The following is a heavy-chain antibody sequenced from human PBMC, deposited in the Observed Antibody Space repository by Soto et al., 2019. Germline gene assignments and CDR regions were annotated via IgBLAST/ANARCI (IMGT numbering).Heavy chain of an antibody. Sequence: EVQLLESGGGLVQPGGSLRLSCAASGFTFSNYAMSWVRQAPGKGLEWVSIISGSGERTYYADSVKGRFTISRDNSKNTLYLQMNGLRAEDRAVYYCAKVKEGASDYWGQGTLVTVSS. CDR2: ISGSGERT. V-gene: IGHV3-23*01. CDR3: AKVKEGASDY. CDR1: GFTFSNYA. D-gene: IGHD1-26*01. J-gene: IGHJ4*02.